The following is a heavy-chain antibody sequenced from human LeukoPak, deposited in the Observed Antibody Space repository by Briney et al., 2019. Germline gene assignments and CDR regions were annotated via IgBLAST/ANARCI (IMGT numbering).Heavy chain of an antibody. J-gene: IGHJ3*02. Sequence: PGGSLRLSCAAPGFTFSSYWMHWVRQAPGKGLVWVSRINSDGSSTSYADAVKGRFTISRDNAKNTAYLQMNSLRAEDTAVYYCARVQGHPPNGLDIWGQGTMVTVSS. CDR3: ARVQGHPPNGLDI. CDR1: GFTFSSYW. CDR2: INSDGSST. V-gene: IGHV3-74*01. D-gene: IGHD2-8*01.